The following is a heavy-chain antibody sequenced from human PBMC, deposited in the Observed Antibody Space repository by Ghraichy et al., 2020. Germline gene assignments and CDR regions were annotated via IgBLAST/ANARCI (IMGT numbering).Heavy chain of an antibody. V-gene: IGHV3-74*01. D-gene: IGHD2-15*01. CDR1: GFTFSSYW. Sequence: GGSLRLSCAASGFTFSSYWMHCVRQAPGKGLVWVSRINSYGSSTIYADSVKGRFTISRDNAKNTLYLQMNSLRAEDTAVYYCAREYCSGGRCYFGTGGSHFDYWGQGTLVTVSS. CDR3: AREYCSGGRCYFGTGGSHFDY. CDR2: INSYGSST. J-gene: IGHJ4*02.